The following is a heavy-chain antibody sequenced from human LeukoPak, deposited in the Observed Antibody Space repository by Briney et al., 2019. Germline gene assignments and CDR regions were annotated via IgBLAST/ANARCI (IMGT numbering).Heavy chain of an antibody. D-gene: IGHD3-3*01. V-gene: IGHV4-39*07. CDR1: GGSISSSSYY. CDR2: IYYSGST. J-gene: IGHJ6*03. Sequence: SETLSLTCTVSGGSISSSSYYWGWIRQPPGKGLEWIGSIYYSGSTYYNPSLKSRVTISVDTSKNQFSLKLSSVTAADTAVYYCTRVWMSSDFWSGNYYYYMDVWGKGTTVTVSS. CDR3: TRVWMSSDFWSGNYYYYMDV.